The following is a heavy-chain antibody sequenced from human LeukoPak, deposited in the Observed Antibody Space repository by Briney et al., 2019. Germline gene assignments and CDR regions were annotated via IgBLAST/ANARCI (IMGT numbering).Heavy chain of an antibody. Sequence: SETLSLTCTVSGGSISSYYWSWIRQPPGKGLEWIGYIYYSGSTNYNPSLKSRVTLSVDTPTNQFSLRLSSVTAADTAVYYCARLYSAFDAFDIWGRGTMVTVSS. CDR1: GGSISSYY. D-gene: IGHD6-13*01. CDR2: IYYSGST. J-gene: IGHJ3*02. V-gene: IGHV4-59*01. CDR3: ARLYSAFDAFDI.